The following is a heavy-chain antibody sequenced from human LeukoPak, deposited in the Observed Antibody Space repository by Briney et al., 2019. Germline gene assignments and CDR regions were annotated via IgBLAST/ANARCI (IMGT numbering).Heavy chain of an antibody. J-gene: IGHJ4*02. CDR1: GFTFSSYA. CDR2: ISDTGGST. V-gene: IGHV3-23*01. Sequence: PGGSLRLSCAASGFTFSSYAMSWVRQAPGKGLEWVSTISDTGGSTYYADSVKGRFTISRDNSKNTLYLQMNSLRAEDTAVYYWAKDRGHSSGWYIEYWGQGTLVTVFS. CDR3: AKDRGHSSGWYIEY. D-gene: IGHD6-19*01.